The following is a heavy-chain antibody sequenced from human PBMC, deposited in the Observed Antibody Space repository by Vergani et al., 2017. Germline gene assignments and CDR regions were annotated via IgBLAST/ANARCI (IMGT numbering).Heavy chain of an antibody. V-gene: IGHV2-26*01. J-gene: IGHJ4*02. CDR3: ARTGGRSYYYDSSGYYLPDY. Sequence: QVTLKESGPVLVKPTETLTLTCTVSGFSLSNARLGVSWIRQPPGEALEWLAHIFSNDEKSYSTSLKSRLTISKDTSKSQVVLTMTNMDPVDTATYYCARTGGRSYYYDSSGYYLPDYWGQGTLVTVSS. D-gene: IGHD3-22*01. CDR2: IFSNDEK. CDR1: GFSLSNARLG.